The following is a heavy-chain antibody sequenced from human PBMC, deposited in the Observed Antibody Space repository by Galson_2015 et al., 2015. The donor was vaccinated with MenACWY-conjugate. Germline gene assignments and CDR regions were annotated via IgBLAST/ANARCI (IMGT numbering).Heavy chain of an antibody. CDR1: GDSVSSNNAA. CDR2: TYYKSKWYN. CDR3: AREVMFSRNFYAIDY. V-gene: IGHV6-1*01. D-gene: IGHD3-10*02. Sequence: CAISGDSVSSNNAAWNWIRQSPSRGLEWLGRTYYKSKWYNDYAASVKSRMTIHPDTSKNLISLQLNSVTPEDTAVYYCAREVMFSRNFYAIDYWGQGTRVTVSS. J-gene: IGHJ4*02.